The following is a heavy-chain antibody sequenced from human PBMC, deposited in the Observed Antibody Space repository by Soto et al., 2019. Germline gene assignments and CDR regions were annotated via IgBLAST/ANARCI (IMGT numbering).Heavy chain of an antibody. CDR1: GFTFSSYG. CDR2: ISYDGSNK. CDR3: AKDQGGIVVVPAAGMDV. Sequence: PGGSLRLSCAASGFTFSSYGMHWVRQAPGKGLEWVAVISYDGSNKYYADSVKGRFTISRDNSKNTLYLQMNSLRAEDTAVYYCAKDQGGIVVVPAAGMDVWGQGTTVTVSS. V-gene: IGHV3-30*18. J-gene: IGHJ6*02. D-gene: IGHD2-2*01.